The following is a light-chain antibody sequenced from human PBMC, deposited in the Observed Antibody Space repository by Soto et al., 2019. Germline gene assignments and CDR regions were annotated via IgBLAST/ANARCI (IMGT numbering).Light chain of an antibody. CDR2: DVS. J-gene: IGKJ1*01. Sequence: DIQMTQSPSTLSASVGDRVTITCRASHSISTSLAWYQQRPGRAPRLLIYDVSNLESGVPSRFSGSGSGTEFTLTITSLQPEDFAIYYCQQYDNSRTFGQGTQVDFK. CDR3: QQYDNSRT. V-gene: IGKV1-5*01. CDR1: HSISTS.